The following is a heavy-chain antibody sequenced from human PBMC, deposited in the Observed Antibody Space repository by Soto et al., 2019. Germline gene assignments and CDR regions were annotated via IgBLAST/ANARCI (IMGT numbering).Heavy chain of an antibody. CDR2: IYYSGST. J-gene: IGHJ4*02. CDR3: ARETAAAGTFDY. CDR1: GGSISSGGYY. D-gene: IGHD6-13*01. V-gene: IGHV4-31*03. Sequence: QVQLQESGPGLVKPSQTLSLTCTVSGGSISSGGYYWSWIRQHPGKGLEWIGYIYYSGSTNYNPSLKSRVTISVDTSKNQFSLKLSSVTAADTAVYYCARETAAAGTFDYWGQGTLVTVSS.